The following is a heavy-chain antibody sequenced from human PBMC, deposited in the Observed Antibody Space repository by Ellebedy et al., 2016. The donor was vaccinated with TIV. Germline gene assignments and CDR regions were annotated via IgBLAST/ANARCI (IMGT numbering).Heavy chain of an antibody. CDR3: ARDYSSGWYDYFDY. Sequence: GESLKISCAASGFTFSSYAMSWVRQAPGKGLEWVSAISGSGGSTYYADSVKGRFTISRDNSKNTLYLQMNSLRAEDTAVYYCARDYSSGWYDYFDYWGQGTLVTVSS. CDR2: ISGSGGST. CDR1: GFTFSSYA. J-gene: IGHJ4*02. D-gene: IGHD6-19*01. V-gene: IGHV3-23*01.